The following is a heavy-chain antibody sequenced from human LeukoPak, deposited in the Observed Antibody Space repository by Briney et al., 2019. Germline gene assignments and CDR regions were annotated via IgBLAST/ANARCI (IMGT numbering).Heavy chain of an antibody. J-gene: IGHJ4*02. CDR3: ARAHTWIQLWSGD. D-gene: IGHD5-18*01. Sequence: PGRSLRLSCVASTSIFTLGDFPVHWVRQPPGKGQEWVGVVSNDGGRVYYSDTVKGRFTISRDNSKNAVYLQMNSLGHEDTALYFCARAHTWIQLWSGDWGQGTMVTVSS. CDR2: VSNDGGRV. CDR1: TSIFTLGDFP. V-gene: IGHV3-30-3*01.